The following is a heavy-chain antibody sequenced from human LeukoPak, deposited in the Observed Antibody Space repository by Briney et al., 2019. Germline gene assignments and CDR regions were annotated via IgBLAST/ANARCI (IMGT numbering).Heavy chain of an antibody. V-gene: IGHV3-15*01. CDR3: TTDRLRVAATVKYYFDY. CDR2: IKSKTDGGTT. Sequence: PGGSLRLSCAASGFTFSNAWMSWVRQAPGKGLEWVGRIKSKTDGGTTDYAAPVKGRFIISRDDSKNTLYLQMNSLKTEDTTVYYCTTDRLRVAATVKYYFDYWGQGTLVTVSS. J-gene: IGHJ4*02. CDR1: GFTFSNAW. D-gene: IGHD2-15*01.